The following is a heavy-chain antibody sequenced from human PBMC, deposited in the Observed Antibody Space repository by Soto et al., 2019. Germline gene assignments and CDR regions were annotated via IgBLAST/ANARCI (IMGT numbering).Heavy chain of an antibody. J-gene: IGHJ4*02. D-gene: IGHD3-9*01. Sequence: QITLKESGPTLVRPTQTLTLTCAFSGFSLSTSGVGVGWIRQPPGKALEWLAVIYWDDSKHYSPSLRSRLTITKDTSKNQVVLTMTNMHPMDTGTYYCAHKGPADWRLDYWGQGTLVTVSS. V-gene: IGHV2-5*02. CDR3: AHKGPADWRLDY. CDR2: IYWDDSK. CDR1: GFSLSTSGVG.